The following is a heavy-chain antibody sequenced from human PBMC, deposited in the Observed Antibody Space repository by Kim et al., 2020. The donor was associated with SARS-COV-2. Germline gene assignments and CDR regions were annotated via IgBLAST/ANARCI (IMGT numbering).Heavy chain of an antibody. CDR2: ISYDGSNK. CDR1: GFTFSSYG. V-gene: IGHV3-30*18. Sequence: GGSLRLSCAASGFTFSSYGMHWVRQAPGKGLEWVAVISYDGSNKYYADSVKGRFTISRDNSKNTLYLQMNSLRAEDTAVYYCAKEGQWLVPFDYWGQGTLVTVS. D-gene: IGHD6-19*01. J-gene: IGHJ4*02. CDR3: AKEGQWLVPFDY.